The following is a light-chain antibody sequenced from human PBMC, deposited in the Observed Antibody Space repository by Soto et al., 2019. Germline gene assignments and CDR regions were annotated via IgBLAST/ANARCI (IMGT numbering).Light chain of an antibody. Sequence: EIVLTQSPGTLSLSPGDGATLSCRASQSVSSTSLAWYQHKPGQAPMLLIYGATSRATGIPHMFRGSESGTDFTLTISRMEAEDFAVYFCHQYCTSLPLTFGGGTKVES. J-gene: IGKJ4*01. CDR2: GAT. CDR1: QSVSSTS. V-gene: IGKV3-20*01. CDR3: HQYCTSLPLT.